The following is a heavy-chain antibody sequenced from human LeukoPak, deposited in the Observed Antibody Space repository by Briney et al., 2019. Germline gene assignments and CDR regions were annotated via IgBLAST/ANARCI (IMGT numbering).Heavy chain of an antibody. CDR3: AKSMIVVVHLSDYFDY. CDR1: GFTFSSYA. J-gene: IGHJ4*02. V-gene: IGHV3-23*01. Sequence: PGGSLRLSCAASGFTFSSYAMSWVRQAPGKGLEWVSALSGSGGSTYYADSVKGRFTISRDNSKNTLYLQMNSLRAEDTAVYYCAKSMIVVVHLSDYFDYWGQGTLVTVSS. D-gene: IGHD3-22*01. CDR2: LSGSGGST.